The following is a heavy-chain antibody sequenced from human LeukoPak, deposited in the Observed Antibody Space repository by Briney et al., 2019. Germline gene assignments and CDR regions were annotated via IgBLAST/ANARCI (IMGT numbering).Heavy chain of an antibody. CDR2: IYHSGTP. D-gene: IGHD6-13*01. J-gene: IGHJ5*02. CDR3: ARDNIPVAGTGLSWFDP. Sequence: SETLSLTCTVSGGSISGGGYYWTWIRQPPGKGLEWIGNIYHSGTPYYNPSLKSRVTLPVGRSKNHFSLKMTSVTAADTAVYYCARDNIPVAGTGLSWFDPWGQGTLVTVSS. V-gene: IGHV4-30-2*01. CDR1: GGSISGGGYY.